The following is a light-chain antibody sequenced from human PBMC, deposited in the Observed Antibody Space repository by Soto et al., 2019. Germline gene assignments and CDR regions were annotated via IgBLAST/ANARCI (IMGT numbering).Light chain of an antibody. V-gene: IGKV1-5*01. CDR3: QQLNSYPLT. CDR1: QSISSW. CDR2: AAS. J-gene: IGKJ4*01. Sequence: DIQMTQFPSTQSASVGDRVIITCRASQSISSWLAWYQQKPGKAPNLLIYAASTLQSGVPSRFSGSGSGTDFTLTISSLQPEDFATYYCQQLNSYPLTFGGGTKVDIK.